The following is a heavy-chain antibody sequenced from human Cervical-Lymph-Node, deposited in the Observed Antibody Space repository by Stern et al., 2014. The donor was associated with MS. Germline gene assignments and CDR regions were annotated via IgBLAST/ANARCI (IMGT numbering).Heavy chain of an antibody. D-gene: IGHD6-19*01. CDR1: GYIFTTYA. CDR2: INTNAGNP. Sequence: VQLLESGSELKKPGASVKLSCKASGYIFTTYAINWVRQAPGQGLELMGWINTNAGNPTYGQSFTGRFVFSLDTAASTAYLQISSLKAEDTAVYYCARQYSSGWYDDYWGQGTLVTVSS. V-gene: IGHV7-4-1*02. J-gene: IGHJ4*02. CDR3: ARQYSSGWYDDY.